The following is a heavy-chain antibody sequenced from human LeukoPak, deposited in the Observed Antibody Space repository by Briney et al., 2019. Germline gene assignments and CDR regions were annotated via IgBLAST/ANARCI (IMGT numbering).Heavy chain of an antibody. CDR2: IYSGGST. J-gene: IGHJ6*02. CDR3: ARDPRAYYYGMDV. V-gene: IGHV3-53*01. Sequence: GGSLRLSCAASGFTVSSNYMTWVRQAPGKGLEWVAVIYSGGSTYYADSVKGRFTISRDNAKNTLYLQMNSLRAEDTAVYYCARDPRAYYYGMDVWGQGTTVTVSS. CDR1: GFTVSSNY.